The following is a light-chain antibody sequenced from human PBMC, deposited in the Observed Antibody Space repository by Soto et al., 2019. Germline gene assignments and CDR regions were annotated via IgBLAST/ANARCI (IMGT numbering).Light chain of an antibody. CDR1: SNDVATYNY. CDR2: EVS. V-gene: IGLV2-14*01. Sequence: QSVLTQPASVSGSPGQSITISCTGTSNDVATYNYVSWYQQHPGTAPKLLIFEVSNRPSGVSNRFSGSKSGNTASLTISGLQAEDEADYYCSSYATSTHVVFGGGTKVTVL. J-gene: IGLJ2*01. CDR3: SSYATSTHVV.